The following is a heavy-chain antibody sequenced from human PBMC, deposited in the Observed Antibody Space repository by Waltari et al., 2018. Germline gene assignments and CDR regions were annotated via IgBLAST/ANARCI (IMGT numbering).Heavy chain of an antibody. V-gene: IGHV3-30*07. J-gene: IGHJ3*02. CDR2: ILDDGTKS. Sequence: QGQLVESGGGVVQPGGSLRLSCSASGFTFSTHAFHWVRQAPGKGLEWVAVILDDGTKSSFADSVKGRFTLSRDNSKNTLYLQMKTLRPEDTAMYYCARDVVFRYFDWSAFDIWGQGTMVTVSS. D-gene: IGHD3-9*01. CDR3: ARDVVFRYFDWSAFDI. CDR1: GFTFSTHA.